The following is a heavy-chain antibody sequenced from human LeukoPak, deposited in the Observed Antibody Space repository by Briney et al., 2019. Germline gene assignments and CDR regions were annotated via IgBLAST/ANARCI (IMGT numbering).Heavy chain of an antibody. D-gene: IGHD3-3*01. Sequence: GESLKISCKGSGYSFSSYWIGWVRQMPGKGLEWMGIIYPGDSDTIYSPSFQGQVTISADKSISTAYLQWSSLKASDTGMFYCARSNSGSRSGYWGQGTLVTVSS. CDR3: ARSNSGSRSGY. CDR2: IYPGDSDT. J-gene: IGHJ4*02. CDR1: GYSFSSYW. V-gene: IGHV5-51*01.